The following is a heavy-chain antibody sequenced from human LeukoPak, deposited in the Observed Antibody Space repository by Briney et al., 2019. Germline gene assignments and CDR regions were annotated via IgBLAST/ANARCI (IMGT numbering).Heavy chain of an antibody. D-gene: IGHD6-13*01. Sequence: SSETLSLTCTVSGGSISSSSYYWGWIRQPPGKGLDWIGSIYYSGSTYYNPSLKSRVTISVDTSKNQFSLKLSSVTAADTAVYYCARGTSSSWYRWFDYWGQGTLVTVSS. V-gene: IGHV4-39*01. CDR1: GGSISSSSYY. J-gene: IGHJ4*02. CDR2: IYYSGST. CDR3: ARGTSSSWYRWFDY.